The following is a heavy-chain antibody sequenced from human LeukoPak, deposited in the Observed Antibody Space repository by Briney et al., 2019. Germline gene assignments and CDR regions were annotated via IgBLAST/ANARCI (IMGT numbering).Heavy chain of an antibody. CDR3: ARDPYSGRYEDYYYYYMDV. CDR1: GFTFSDYY. V-gene: IGHV3-11*04. D-gene: IGHD1-26*01. CDR2: ISSSGSTI. Sequence: GGSLRLSCAASGFTFSDYYMSWIRQAPGKGLEWVSYISSSGSTIYYADSVKGRFTISRDNAKNSLYLQMNSLRAEDTAVYYCARDPYSGRYEDYYYYYMDVWGKGTTVTISS. J-gene: IGHJ6*03.